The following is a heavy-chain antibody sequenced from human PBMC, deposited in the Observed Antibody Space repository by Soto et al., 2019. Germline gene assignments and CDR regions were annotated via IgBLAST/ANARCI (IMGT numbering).Heavy chain of an antibody. CDR1: GFTFSSYW. CDR3: ARVSSSWLGGGYFDY. Sequence: EVQLVESGGGLVQPGGSLRLSCAASGFTFSSYWMHWVRQAPGKGLVWVSRINSDGSSTSYADSVKGRFTISRDNAKNTLDLEMNSLRDEDTAVYYCARVSSSWLGGGYFDYWGQGTLVTVSS. V-gene: IGHV3-74*01. D-gene: IGHD6-13*01. CDR2: INSDGSST. J-gene: IGHJ4*02.